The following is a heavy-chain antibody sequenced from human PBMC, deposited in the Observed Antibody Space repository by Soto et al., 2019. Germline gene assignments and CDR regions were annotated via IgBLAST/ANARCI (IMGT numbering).Heavy chain of an antibody. CDR2: MNPNSGNT. Sequence: QSGAEVKKPGASVKVSCKASGYSFTSYDINWVRQATGQGLEWMGWMNPNSGNTGYAQKXXGRXTMTRNTSISTAYMELSSLRSEDTAVYYCARGLGAWRFLPWFDPWGQGTLVTVSS. V-gene: IGHV1-8*01. J-gene: IGHJ5*02. CDR3: ARGLGAWRFLPWFDP. CDR1: GYSFTSYD. D-gene: IGHD3-3*01.